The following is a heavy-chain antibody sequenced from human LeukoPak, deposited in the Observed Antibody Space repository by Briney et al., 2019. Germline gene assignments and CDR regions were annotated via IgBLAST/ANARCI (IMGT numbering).Heavy chain of an antibody. D-gene: IGHD4-17*01. Sequence: APVKVSCKASGYTFTSYDINWVRQATGQGLEWMGWMNPNSGNTGYAQKFQGRVTITRNTSISTAYMELSSLRSEDTAVYYCAGGRGTVTDYWYFDLWGRGTLVTVSS. CDR1: GYTFTSYD. CDR2: MNPNSGNT. CDR3: AGGRGTVTDYWYFDL. J-gene: IGHJ2*01. V-gene: IGHV1-8*03.